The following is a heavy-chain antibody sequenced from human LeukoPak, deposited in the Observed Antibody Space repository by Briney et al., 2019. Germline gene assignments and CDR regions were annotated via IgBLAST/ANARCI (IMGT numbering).Heavy chain of an antibody. CDR3: ARGAPEDCSGYPPGY. V-gene: IGHV1-46*01. Sequence: ASVKVSCKASGYTFTSYYMHWVRQAPGQGLEWMGIINPSGGSTSYAQKFQGRVTMTRDTSTSTVYMELSSLRSEDTAVYYCARGAPEDCSGYPPGYWGQGTLVTVSS. CDR1: GYTFTSYY. J-gene: IGHJ4*02. CDR2: INPSGGST. D-gene: IGHD3-22*01.